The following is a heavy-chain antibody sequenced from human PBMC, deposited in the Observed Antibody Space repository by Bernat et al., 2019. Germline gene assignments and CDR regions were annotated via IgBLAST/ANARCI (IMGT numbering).Heavy chain of an antibody. V-gene: IGHV3-74*01. D-gene: IGHD5-12*01. J-gene: IGHJ6*03. CDR1: GFIFRNYW. CDR2: INSDGSST. CDR3: AGWSGYDYYHYYMDV. Sequence: EVQLVESGGGLVQPGGSLRLSCAASGFIFRNYWMHWVRQAPGKGLVWVSRINSDGSSTSYADSVKGRFTISRDTAGNTLYLQMNSLRAEDTAVYYCAGWSGYDYYHYYMDVWGKGTMVTVSS.